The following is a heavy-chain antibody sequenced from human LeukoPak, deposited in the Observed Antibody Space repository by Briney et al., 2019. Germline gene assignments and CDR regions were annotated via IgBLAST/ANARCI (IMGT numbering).Heavy chain of an antibody. D-gene: IGHD2-21*02. V-gene: IGHV3-23*01. CDR2: ISGSGGGT. CDR1: GFTFSSYA. Sequence: GGSLRLSCAASGFTFSSYAMSWVRQAPGKGLEWVSTISGSGGGTHYADSVKGRFTISRDNSKNTLYLQMNSLRAEDTAVYYCARGLQLGVDYWGQGTLVTVSS. CDR3: ARGLQLGVDY. J-gene: IGHJ4*02.